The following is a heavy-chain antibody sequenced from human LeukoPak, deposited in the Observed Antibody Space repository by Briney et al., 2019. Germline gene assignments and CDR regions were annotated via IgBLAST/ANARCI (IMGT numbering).Heavy chain of an antibody. CDR3: ARDFGDQYYDILTGYPDY. V-gene: IGHV1-3*01. CDR1: GYTFTSYA. J-gene: IGHJ4*02. Sequence: ASVKVSCKASGYTFTSYAMHWVRQAPGQRLEWMGWINAGNGNTKYSQKFQGRVTITRDTSASTAYMGLSSLRSEDTAVYYCARDFGDQYYDILTGYPDYWGQGTLVTVSS. D-gene: IGHD3-9*01. CDR2: INAGNGNT.